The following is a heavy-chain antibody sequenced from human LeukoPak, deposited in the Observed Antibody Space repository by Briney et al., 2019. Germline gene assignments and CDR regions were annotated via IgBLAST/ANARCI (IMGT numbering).Heavy chain of an antibody. D-gene: IGHD6-13*01. CDR3: ARDYEGSRWYGGAFDI. V-gene: IGHV1-2*02. CDR1: GYTFTGYY. J-gene: IGHJ3*02. Sequence: ASVKVSCKASGYTFTGYYMHWVRQAPGQGLEWMGWINPNSGGTNYAQKFQGRVTMTRDTSISTAYMELSRLRSDDTAVYYCARDYEGSRWYGGAFDIWGQGTMVTVSS. CDR2: INPNSGGT.